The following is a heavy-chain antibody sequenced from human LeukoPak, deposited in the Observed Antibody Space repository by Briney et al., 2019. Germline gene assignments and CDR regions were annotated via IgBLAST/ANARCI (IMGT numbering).Heavy chain of an antibody. CDR1: GFTFSSYA. J-gene: IGHJ4*02. Sequence: PGGSLRLSCAASGFTFSSYAMSWVRQAPGKGLEWVSAISGSGGSTYYADSVKGRFTISRDNAKNSLYLQMNSLRAEDTAVYYCARDPPGVRYGRPIFDFWGQGTLVTVSS. CDR2: ISGSGGST. CDR3: ARDPPGVRYGRPIFDF. V-gene: IGHV3-23*01. D-gene: IGHD2-8*01.